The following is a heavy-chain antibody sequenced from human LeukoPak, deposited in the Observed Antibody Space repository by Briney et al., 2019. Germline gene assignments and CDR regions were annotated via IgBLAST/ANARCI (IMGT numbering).Heavy chain of an antibody. CDR3: ARDQEAGDRFYNWFDP. D-gene: IGHD3-10*01. CDR1: GYTFTGYY. CDR2: INPNSGGT. J-gene: IGHJ5*02. Sequence: ASVKVSCKASGYTFTGYYMHWVRQAPGQGLEWMGRINPNSGGTNYAQRFQGRVTMTRDTSISTAYMKLSRLRSDDTAVYYCARDQEAGDRFYNWFDPWGQGTLVTVSS. V-gene: IGHV1-2*06.